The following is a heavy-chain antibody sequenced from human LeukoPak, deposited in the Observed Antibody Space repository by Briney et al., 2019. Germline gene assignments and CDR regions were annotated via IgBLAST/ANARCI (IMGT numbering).Heavy chain of an antibody. CDR3: ASAVAELRGYSSSWYWFDP. V-gene: IGHV3-48*03. D-gene: IGHD6-13*01. J-gene: IGHJ5*02. CDR1: GFTFSNYE. CDR2: ISGSGTTI. Sequence: GGSLRLSCAASGFTFSNYEMNWVRQAPGKGLEWVSYISGSGTTIYYAASVKGRFTISRDTAKNSLYLKLKSLRAEDTAAYYCASAVAELRGYSSSWYWFDPWGQGTLVTVSS.